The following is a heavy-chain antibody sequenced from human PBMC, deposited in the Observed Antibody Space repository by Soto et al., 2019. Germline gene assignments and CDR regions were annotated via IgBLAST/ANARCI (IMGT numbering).Heavy chain of an antibody. CDR3: ASDFMVRGVQYYYYYGMDV. J-gene: IGHJ6*02. Sequence: GASVKVSCKASGGTFSSYTISWVRQAPGQGLEWMGRIIPILGIANYAQKFQGRVTITADKSTSTAYMELSSLRSEDTAVYYCASDFMVRGVQYYYYYGMDVWGQGTTVTVSS. V-gene: IGHV1-69*02. CDR2: IIPILGIA. CDR1: GGTFSSYT. D-gene: IGHD3-10*01.